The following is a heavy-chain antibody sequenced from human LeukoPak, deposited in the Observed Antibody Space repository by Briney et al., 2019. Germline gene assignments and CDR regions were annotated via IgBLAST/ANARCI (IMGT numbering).Heavy chain of an antibody. CDR3: ASGRTIFYDYMDV. CDR2: IKPNSGDT. Sequence: ASVKVSCKASGYTFTGYYIHWVRQAPGQGLEWMGWIKPNSGDTNYAQKFQGRVTMTRDTSISTVYMELSRLRFDDTAVYYCASGRTIFYDYMDVWGKGTTVTISS. J-gene: IGHJ6*03. D-gene: IGHD3-3*02. CDR1: GYTFTGYY. V-gene: IGHV1-2*02.